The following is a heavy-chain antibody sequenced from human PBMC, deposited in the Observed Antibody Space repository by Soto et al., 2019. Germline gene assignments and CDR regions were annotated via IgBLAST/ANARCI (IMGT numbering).Heavy chain of an antibody. CDR1: GGTFSSYA. Sequence: ASVKVSCKASGGTFSSYAISWVRQAPGQGLEWMGGIISIFGTANYAQKFQGRVTITGDESTSTGYMELSSLRSEDTAVYYCAREKTGTTDYYGMDVWGQGTTVTVSS. CDR2: IISIFGTA. D-gene: IGHD1-1*01. V-gene: IGHV1-69*13. CDR3: AREKTGTTDYYGMDV. J-gene: IGHJ6*02.